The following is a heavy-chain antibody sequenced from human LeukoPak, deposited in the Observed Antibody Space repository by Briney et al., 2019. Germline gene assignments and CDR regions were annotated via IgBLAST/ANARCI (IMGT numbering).Heavy chain of an antibody. D-gene: IGHD3-9*01. J-gene: IGHJ4*02. CDR1: GFTFSDYY. CDR3: ARYAKYDILTGYQPALSYYFDY. CDR2: ISSSSSYT. V-gene: IGHV3-11*06. Sequence: GGSLRLSCAASGFTFSDYYMSWIRQAPGKGLEWVSYISSSSSYTNYADSVKGRFTISRDNAKNSLYLQMNSLRAEDTAVYYCARYAKYDILTGYQPALSYYFDYWGQGTLVTVSS.